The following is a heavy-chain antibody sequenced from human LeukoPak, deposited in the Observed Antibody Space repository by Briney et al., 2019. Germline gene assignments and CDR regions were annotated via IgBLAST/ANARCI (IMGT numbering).Heavy chain of an antibody. Sequence: SETLSLTCTVSGASISNDAYHWGWIRQPPGKGLEWIGSINYSGGTHYNPSLKSRVTISADTSKNQFSLKLSSVTAADTAVYYCARHIGGRYYYYYMDVWGKGTTVTISS. J-gene: IGHJ6*03. CDR2: INYSGGT. D-gene: IGHD3-16*02. CDR1: GASISNDAYH. V-gene: IGHV4-39*01. CDR3: ARHIGGRYYYYYMDV.